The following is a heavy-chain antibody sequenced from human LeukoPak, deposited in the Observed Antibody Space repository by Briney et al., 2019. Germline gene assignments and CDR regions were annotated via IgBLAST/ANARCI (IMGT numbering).Heavy chain of an antibody. Sequence: PSETLSLTCAVYGGSFSGYYWSWIRQPPGKGLEWIGEINHSGSTNYNPSLKSRVTISVDTSKNQFSLKLSSVTAADTAVYYCAREGSGVWGNYGMDVWGQGTTVTVSS. CDR2: INHSGST. V-gene: IGHV4-34*01. CDR3: AREGSGVWGNYGMDV. J-gene: IGHJ6*02. CDR1: GGSFSGYY. D-gene: IGHD3-16*01.